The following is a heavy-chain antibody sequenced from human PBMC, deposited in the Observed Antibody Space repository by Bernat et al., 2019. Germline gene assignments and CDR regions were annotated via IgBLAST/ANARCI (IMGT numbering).Heavy chain of an antibody. CDR1: GFTLRNYG. D-gene: IGHD4-17*01. J-gene: IGHJ3*02. V-gene: IGHV3-23*01. CDR2: ISKSGEST. Sequence: EVQLLESGGNLVQSGGSLRLSCAASGFTLRNYGMSWVRQAPGEGLEWVSAISKSGESTYYADSVKGRFTMSRDNSKNTVYLQMNNLRAEDMAIYYCGQHKGTTVSALDIWGQGTTVTVSS. CDR3: GQHKGTTVSALDI.